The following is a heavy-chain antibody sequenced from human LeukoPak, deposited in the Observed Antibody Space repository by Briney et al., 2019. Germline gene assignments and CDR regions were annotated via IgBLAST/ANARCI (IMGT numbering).Heavy chain of an antibody. V-gene: IGHV3-15*01. CDR1: GFTLSNAW. CDR3: TTGGLVRGDNDAFDI. Sequence: GGSLRLSCAASGFTLSNAWMSWVRQAPGKGLEWVGRIKSKTDGGTTDYAAPVKGRFTISRDDSKNTLYLQMNSLKTEDTAVYYCTTGGLVRGDNDAFDIWGQGTMVTVSS. D-gene: IGHD3-10*01. J-gene: IGHJ3*02. CDR2: IKSKTDGGTT.